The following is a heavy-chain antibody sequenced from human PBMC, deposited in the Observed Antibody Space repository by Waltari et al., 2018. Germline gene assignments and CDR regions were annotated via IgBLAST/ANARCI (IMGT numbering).Heavy chain of an antibody. D-gene: IGHD5-18*01. CDR2: IRSDGTGT. Sequence: EVLLVESGGGLVQPGGSLRLSCAASGFNFSTYWMHWVRQAPGKGLLRVSRIRSDGTGTDYADSVKGRFTISRDNAKNTLFLQMDSLRAEDTAVYYCASGIQLSSWGGQGTLVSVSS. J-gene: IGHJ4*02. CDR1: GFNFSTYW. V-gene: IGHV3-74*01. CDR3: ASGIQLSSW.